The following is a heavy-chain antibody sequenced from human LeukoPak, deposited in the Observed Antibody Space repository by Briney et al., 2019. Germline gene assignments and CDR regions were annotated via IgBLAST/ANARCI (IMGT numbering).Heavy chain of an antibody. V-gene: IGHV3-30*18. CDR1: GFTFSSYG. Sequence: GGSLRLSCAASGFTFSSYGMHWVRQAPGKGLEWVAVISYDGSNKYYADSVKGRFTISRDNSKNTLYLQMNSLRAEDTAVYYCAKDLAWFGELGDYWGQGTLVTVSS. J-gene: IGHJ4*02. D-gene: IGHD3-10*01. CDR3: AKDLAWFGELGDY. CDR2: ISYDGSNK.